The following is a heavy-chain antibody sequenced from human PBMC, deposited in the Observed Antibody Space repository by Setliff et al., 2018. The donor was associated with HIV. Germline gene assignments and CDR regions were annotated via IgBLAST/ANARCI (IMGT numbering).Heavy chain of an antibody. CDR1: GGTFSSYG. J-gene: IGHJ6*03. V-gene: IGHV1-69*13. D-gene: IGHD3-3*01. CDR3: ARGRASHTIFGVDYQDFYYMDA. CDR2: ITPISGTA. Sequence: SVKVSCKASGGTFSSYGISWVRQAPGQGLEWMGGITPISGTANHAQKFQGRVTIAADEFTSTAYMELSSLRSEDTALYYCARGRASHTIFGVDYQDFYYMDAWGIGTTVTVSS.